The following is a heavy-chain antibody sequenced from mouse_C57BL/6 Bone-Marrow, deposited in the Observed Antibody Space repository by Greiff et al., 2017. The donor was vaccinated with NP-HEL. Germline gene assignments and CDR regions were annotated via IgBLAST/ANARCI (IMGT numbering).Heavy chain of an antibody. CDR2: IDPSDSET. D-gene: IGHD1-1*01. V-gene: IGHV1-52*01. CDR1: GYTFTSYW. Sequence: QVQLQQPGAELVRPGSSVKLSCKASGYTFTSYWMHWVKQRPIQGLEWIGNIDPSDSETHYNQKFKDKATLTVDKSSSTAYMQLSSLTSEDSAAYYCAREDYGSSHYFDYWGQGTTLTVSS. CDR3: AREDYGSSHYFDY. J-gene: IGHJ2*01.